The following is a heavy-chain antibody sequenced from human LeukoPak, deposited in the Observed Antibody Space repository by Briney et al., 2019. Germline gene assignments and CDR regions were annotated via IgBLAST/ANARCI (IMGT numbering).Heavy chain of an antibody. CDR3: VTPRAVGTHSGVN. D-gene: IGHD4-23*01. CDR1: GFTFSTYW. CDR2: INSDGSAT. J-gene: IGHJ4*02. Sequence: QTGGSLRLSCAASGFTFSTYWMHWVRQGPGRGLGWVSRINSDGSATHYADSLKGRFTISRDNTKNTVYLQMNSLRAEDTAVYYCVTPRAVGTHSGVNWGRGTLVTVSS. V-gene: IGHV3-74*01.